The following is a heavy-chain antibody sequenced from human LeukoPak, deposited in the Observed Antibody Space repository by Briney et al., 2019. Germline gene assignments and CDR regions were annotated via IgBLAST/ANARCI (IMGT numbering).Heavy chain of an antibody. V-gene: IGHV3-74*01. J-gene: IGHJ4*02. CDR2: INTDGSST. CDR3: AKDRDRSSTRCYGDFDY. CDR1: GFTFSSYW. D-gene: IGHD2-2*01. Sequence: GGSLRLSCAASGFTFSSYWMHWVRQAPGKGLVWVSRINTDGSSTSYADSVKGRFTISRDNAKNTLYLQMNSLRVEDTAVYYCAKDRDRSSTRCYGDFDYWGQGTLVTVSS.